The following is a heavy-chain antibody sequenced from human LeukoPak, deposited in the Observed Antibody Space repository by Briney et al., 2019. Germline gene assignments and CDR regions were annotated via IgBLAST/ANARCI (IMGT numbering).Heavy chain of an antibody. Sequence: SETLSLTCTVSGGSISSYYWSWIRQPPGKGLEWIGYIYYSGSTNYNPSLKSRVTISVDTSKNQFSLKLGSVTAADTAVYYCARTTEGYCSRTSCYGGDYYYYMDVWGKGTTVTVSS. CDR1: GGSISSYY. CDR2: IYYSGST. J-gene: IGHJ6*03. D-gene: IGHD2-2*01. CDR3: ARTTEGYCSRTSCYGGDYYYYMDV. V-gene: IGHV4-59*01.